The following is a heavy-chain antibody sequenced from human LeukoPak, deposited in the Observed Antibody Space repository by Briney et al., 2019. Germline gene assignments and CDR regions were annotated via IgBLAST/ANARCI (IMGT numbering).Heavy chain of an antibody. Sequence: GGSLRLSCAASGFTFSSYAMSWVRQAPGKGLEWVSGISSTGGSTYYADSVKGRFTISRDNSKNTLYLHMNSLTAEDTAVYYCARGNSSLDPWGQGTLVTVSS. CDR2: ISSTGGST. V-gene: IGHV3-23*01. D-gene: IGHD6-19*01. CDR1: GFTFSSYA. J-gene: IGHJ5*02. CDR3: ARGNSSLDP.